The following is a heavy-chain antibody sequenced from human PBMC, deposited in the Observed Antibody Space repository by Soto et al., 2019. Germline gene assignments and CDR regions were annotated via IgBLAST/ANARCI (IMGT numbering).Heavy chain of an antibody. Sequence: PGESLKISCKGSGYSFTSYWISWVRQMPGKGLEWMGRIDPSDSYTNYSPSFQGHVTISADKSISTAYLQWSSLKASDTAMYYCARASYCSGGSCYYYYYGMDVWGQGTTVTVSS. V-gene: IGHV5-10-1*01. J-gene: IGHJ6*02. CDR3: ARASYCSGGSCYYYYYGMDV. CDR1: GYSFTSYW. CDR2: IDPSDSYT. D-gene: IGHD2-15*01.